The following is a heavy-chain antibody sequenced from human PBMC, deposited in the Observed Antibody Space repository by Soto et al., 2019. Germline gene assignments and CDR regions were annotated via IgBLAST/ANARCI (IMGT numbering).Heavy chain of an antibody. J-gene: IGHJ6*02. V-gene: IGHV5-51*01. D-gene: IGHD1-26*01. Sequence: PGEALKISCKGSGYSFTSYWIGWVRQLPGKGQEWMGIIYPGDSDTRCSPSFQGQVTISADKSISTAYLQWSSLKASDTAMYYCATSRIVSGSYYGMDVWGQGTTVTVSS. CDR2: IYPGDSDT. CDR3: ATSRIVSGSYYGMDV. CDR1: GYSFTSYW.